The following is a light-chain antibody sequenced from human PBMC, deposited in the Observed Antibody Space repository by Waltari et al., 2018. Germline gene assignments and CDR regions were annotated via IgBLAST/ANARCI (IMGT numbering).Light chain of an antibody. V-gene: IGLV1-40*01. J-gene: IGLJ3*02. CDR3: QSFDSNVRGGVV. CDR1: SSNIGAGND. Sequence: QSILTQPTSVSGAPGQRVTIYYTGSSSNIGAGNDVHWYQAFPGTAPKLLIYGNNNRPSGVPDRFSGSNAGSSASLAINGLQAEDEADYYCQSFDSNVRGGVVFGGGTKVTVL. CDR2: GNN.